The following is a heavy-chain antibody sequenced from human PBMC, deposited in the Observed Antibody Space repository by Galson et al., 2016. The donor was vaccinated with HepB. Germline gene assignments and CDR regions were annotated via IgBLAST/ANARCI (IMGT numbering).Heavy chain of an antibody. Sequence: SLRLSCAASGFRFSSYSIHWVRQTPDKGLECVAIISDDGKKTYYGDSVKGRFSISRDNSKNNLYLQMSSLRVGDTGIYYCAREGWQAGDAYDIWGQGTMVTVS. CDR2: ISDDGKKT. V-gene: IGHV3-30*04. J-gene: IGHJ3*02. D-gene: IGHD5-24*01. CDR1: GFRFSSYS. CDR3: AREGWQAGDAYDI.